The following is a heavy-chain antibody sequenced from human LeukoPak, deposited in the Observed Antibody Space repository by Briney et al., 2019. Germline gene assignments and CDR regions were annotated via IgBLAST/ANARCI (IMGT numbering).Heavy chain of an antibody. J-gene: IGHJ4*02. V-gene: IGHV3-53*01. D-gene: IGHD4/OR15-4a*01. CDR2: IYSDNT. Sequence: GGSLRLSCTVYGFTVSSNSMSWVRPAPGKGLEWVSSIYSDNTHYSDSAKGGFTISRDNSKNTLYLQMNSLRAEDTAVYYCARRAGAYSHPYDYWGQGTLVTVSS. CDR1: GFTVSSNS. CDR3: ARRAGAYSHPYDY.